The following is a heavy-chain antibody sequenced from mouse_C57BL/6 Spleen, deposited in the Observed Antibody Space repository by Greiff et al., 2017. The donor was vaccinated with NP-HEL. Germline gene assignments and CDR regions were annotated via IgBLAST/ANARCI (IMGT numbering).Heavy chain of an antibody. J-gene: IGHJ2*01. CDR1: GYTFTSYW. Sequence: EVQLQQSGTVLARPGASVKMSCKTSGYTFTSYWMHWVKQRPGQGLEWIGAIYPGNSDTSYNQKFKGKAKRTAVTSASTAYMELSSLTNENSAVYYCTPLYYGSSNFDDWGQGTTLTVSS. D-gene: IGHD1-1*01. CDR3: TPLYYGSSNFDD. V-gene: IGHV1-5*01. CDR2: IYPGNSDT.